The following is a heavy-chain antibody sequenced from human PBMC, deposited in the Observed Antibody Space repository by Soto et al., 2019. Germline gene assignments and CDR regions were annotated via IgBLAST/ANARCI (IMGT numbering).Heavy chain of an antibody. Sequence: SETLSLTCSVSGCSISNYFWSWIRQPAGKGLEWIGRMFTSGSANYSPSLKSRVTMSVDTSKNQLSLNLSSVTAGETAVYYCARGGIQLWFDFWGQGTLVTVSS. CDR2: MFTSGSA. CDR3: ARGGIQLWFDF. J-gene: IGHJ4*02. D-gene: IGHD5-18*01. V-gene: IGHV4-4*07. CDR1: GCSISNYF.